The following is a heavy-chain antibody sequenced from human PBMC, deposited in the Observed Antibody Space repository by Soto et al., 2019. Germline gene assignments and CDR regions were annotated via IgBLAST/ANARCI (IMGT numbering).Heavy chain of an antibody. CDR2: IKKDGTEI. CDR1: GFSFSSSW. D-gene: IGHD3-10*01. Sequence: EVQLMESGGGLVQPGGSLRLSCVTSGFSFSSSWMAWVRQAPGKGLEWVADIKKDGTEINYVDSAKGRVTISRDNAMNSLYLQMDSLRVEDTAVYYCGRDPYYGAIDYWGLGTQVIVSS. J-gene: IGHJ4*02. CDR3: GRDPYYGAIDY. V-gene: IGHV3-7*01.